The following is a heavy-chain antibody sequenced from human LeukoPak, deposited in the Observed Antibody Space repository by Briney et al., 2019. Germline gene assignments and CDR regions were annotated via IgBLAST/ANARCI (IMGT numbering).Heavy chain of an antibody. D-gene: IGHD3-10*01. CDR1: GFTFSSYA. J-gene: IGHJ4*02. CDR3: ARDLIDITHNDY. V-gene: IGHV3-30-3*01. Sequence: GGSLRLSCAASGFTFSSYAMHWVRQAPGKGLEWVAVISYDGSNKYYADSVKGRFTISRDNSKNTLYLQMNSLRAEDTAVYYCARDLIDITHNDYWGQGTLVTVSS. CDR2: ISYDGSNK.